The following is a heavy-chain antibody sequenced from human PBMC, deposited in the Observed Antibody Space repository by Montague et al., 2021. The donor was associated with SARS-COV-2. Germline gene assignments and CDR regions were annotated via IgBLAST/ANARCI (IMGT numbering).Heavy chain of an antibody. CDR3: ARKMDSSFEV. J-gene: IGHJ3*01. V-gene: IGHV6-1*01. CDR1: GASLSSDSLS. CDR2: TYYRSKWYN. D-gene: IGHD2-2*03. Sequence: VSPGASLSSDSLSWHWIRQSPSRGLEWLASTYYRSKWYNDSAPSVSGRATVKPDTSSNQFSLHLDYVTPEDTALYFCARKMDSSFEVWGEGTMVIVSS.